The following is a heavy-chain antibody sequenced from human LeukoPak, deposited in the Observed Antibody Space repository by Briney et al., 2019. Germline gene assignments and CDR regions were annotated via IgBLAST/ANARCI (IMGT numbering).Heavy chain of an antibody. CDR3: ARATAGTGYYFDY. Sequence: PSETLSLTCTVSAGSISSDYWSWIRQPPGKGLEWLGYIHYSGSTNYNPSLKSRVTISVDTSKNQFSLKLSSVTAADTALYYCARATAGTGYYFDYWGQGTLVTVSS. J-gene: IGHJ4*02. D-gene: IGHD6-13*01. CDR1: AGSISSDY. CDR2: IHYSGST. V-gene: IGHV4-59*01.